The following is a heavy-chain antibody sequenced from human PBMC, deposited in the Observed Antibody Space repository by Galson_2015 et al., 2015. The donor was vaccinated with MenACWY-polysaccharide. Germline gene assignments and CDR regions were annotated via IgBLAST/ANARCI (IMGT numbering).Heavy chain of an antibody. V-gene: IGHV3-7*01. CDR3: VSGHYWHGY. Sequence: SLRLSCAASGFTFKTYWMSWVRQAPGKGLEWVAYIKQDGSEKNYVDSVKGRFTTSRDNAQNSLYLQMDSLRAEDTAVFYYVSGHYWHGYWGQGALVTVSS. D-gene: IGHD3-22*01. J-gene: IGHJ4*02. CDR2: IKQDGSEK. CDR1: GFTFKTYW.